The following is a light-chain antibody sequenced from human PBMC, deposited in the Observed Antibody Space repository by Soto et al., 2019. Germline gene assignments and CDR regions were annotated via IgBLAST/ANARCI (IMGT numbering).Light chain of an antibody. CDR3: TSYTGSSTHVI. V-gene: IGLV2-14*01. Sequence: QSVLTQPASVSGSPGQSITMSCTGTSSDVGGYDFVSWYQQHPGKAPKLIIYEVTNRPSGVSDRFSGSKSGKTASLTISGLQAEDEADYYCTSYTGSSTHVIFGGGTKVTVL. CDR1: SSDVGGYDF. J-gene: IGLJ2*01. CDR2: EVT.